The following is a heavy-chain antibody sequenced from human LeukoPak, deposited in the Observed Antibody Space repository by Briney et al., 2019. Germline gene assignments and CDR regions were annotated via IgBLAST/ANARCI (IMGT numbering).Heavy chain of an antibody. CDR3: ARDARTYLGYYYYYMDV. D-gene: IGHD1-26*01. V-gene: IGHV1-2*02. J-gene: IGHJ6*03. CDR2: INPNSGGT. Sequence: ASVKVSCKASGYTFTGYYIHWVRQAPGRGLEWMGWINPNSGGTNYAQKFQGRVTMTRDTSISTAYMELSRLRSDDTAVYYCARDARTYLGYYYYYMDVWGKGTTVTVSS. CDR1: GYTFTGYY.